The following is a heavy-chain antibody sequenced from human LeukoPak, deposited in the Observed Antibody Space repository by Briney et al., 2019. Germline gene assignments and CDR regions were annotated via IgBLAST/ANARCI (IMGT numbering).Heavy chain of an antibody. Sequence: PGGSLRLSCAASGFTVSSNYMSWVRQAPGKGLEWVSVIYSGGSTYYADSVKGRFTISRDNSNNTLYLQMNSLRAEDTAVYYCARSITMDRGVIITFRGYFDLWGRGTLVTVSS. J-gene: IGHJ2*01. CDR3: ARSITMDRGVIITFRGYFDL. D-gene: IGHD3-10*01. CDR1: GFTVSSNY. V-gene: IGHV3-66*01. CDR2: IYSGGST.